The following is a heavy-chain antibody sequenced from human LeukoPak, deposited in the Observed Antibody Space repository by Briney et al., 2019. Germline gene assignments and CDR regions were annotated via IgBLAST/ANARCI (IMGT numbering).Heavy chain of an antibody. CDR1: GYSFTSHW. D-gene: IGHD3-10*01. Sequence: GGSLKISCKGSGYSFTSHWIGWVRQMPGKGLEWVGMIYPSDSDTRYSPSFQGLVTISADKSISTAYLQWSSLKASDTAIYYCARRAYYSVSGSYHWFDPWGKGTLVTVSS. J-gene: IGHJ5*02. V-gene: IGHV5-51*01. CDR3: ARRAYYSVSGSYHWFDP. CDR2: IYPSDSDT.